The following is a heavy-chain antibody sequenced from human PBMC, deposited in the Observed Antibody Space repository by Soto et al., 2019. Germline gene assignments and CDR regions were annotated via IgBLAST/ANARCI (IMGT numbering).Heavy chain of an antibody. CDR1: GYTFTSYG. CDR2: ISAYNGNT. CDR3: ARVRTYYDILTGYPAPNWFDP. Sequence: VASVKVSCKASGYTFTSYGISWVRQAPGQGLEWMGWISAYNGNTNYAQKLQGRVTMTTDTSTSTAYMELRSLRSDDTAVYYCARVRTYYDILTGYPAPNWFDPWGQGTLVTVSS. J-gene: IGHJ5*02. D-gene: IGHD3-9*01. V-gene: IGHV1-18*01.